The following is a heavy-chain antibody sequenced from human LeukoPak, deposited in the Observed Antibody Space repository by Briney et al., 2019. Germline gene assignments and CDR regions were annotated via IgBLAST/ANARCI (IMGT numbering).Heavy chain of an antibody. CDR2: INDNGGTT. V-gene: IGHV3-64*04. CDR1: GFTFSRCA. CDR3: AKVSSEYPTVTFDY. D-gene: IGHD4-17*01. J-gene: IGHJ4*02. Sequence: GGSLRLSCSASGFTFSRCAMHWVRQAPGKGLEFVSGINDNGGTTHYADSVKGRFTISRDNSKNTLYLQMNSLRAEDTAVYYCAKVSSEYPTVTFDYWGQGTLVTVSS.